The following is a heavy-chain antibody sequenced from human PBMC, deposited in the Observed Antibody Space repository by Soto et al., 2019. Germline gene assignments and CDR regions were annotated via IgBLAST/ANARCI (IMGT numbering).Heavy chain of an antibody. CDR3: ARGGSIAVAKRPVAFYI. D-gene: IGHD6-19*01. CDR1: GGSFSGYY. J-gene: IGHJ3*02. Sequence: QVQLQQWGAGLLKPSETLSLTCAVYGGSFSGYYWSWIRQPPGKGLEWIGEINHSGSTNYNPSLKSRVTIPVGTSKIQFSLELSSVTAADTAVYYWARGGSIAVAKRPVAFYIWGQGTMVTVSS. CDR2: INHSGST. V-gene: IGHV4-34*01.